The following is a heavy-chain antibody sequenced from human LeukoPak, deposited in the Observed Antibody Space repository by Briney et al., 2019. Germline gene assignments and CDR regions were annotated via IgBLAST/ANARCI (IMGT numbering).Heavy chain of an antibody. J-gene: IGHJ4*02. CDR2: IYHSGST. V-gene: IGHV4-4*02. CDR3: ARADYDSSGEPPLLFDY. Sequence: SETLSLTCAVSGGSISSSNWWSWVRQPPGEGLEWIGEIYHSGSTNYNPSLKSRVTISVDKSKNQFSLKLSSVTAADTAVYYCARADYDSSGEPPLLFDYWGQGTLVTVSS. CDR1: GGSISSSNW. D-gene: IGHD3-22*01.